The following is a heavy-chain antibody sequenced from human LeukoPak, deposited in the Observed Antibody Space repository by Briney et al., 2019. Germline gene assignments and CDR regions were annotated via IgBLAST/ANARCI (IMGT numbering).Heavy chain of an antibody. Sequence: ASVKVSCKASGGTFSSYGISWVRQAPGQGLEWMGGIIPIFGTANYAQKFQGRVTITADKSTSTAYMELSSLRSEDTAVYYCARRFVDWNTYSQYYLDYWGQGTLVTVSS. CDR2: IIPIFGTA. D-gene: IGHD1/OR15-1a*01. J-gene: IGHJ4*02. CDR1: GGTFSSYG. V-gene: IGHV1-69*06. CDR3: ARRFVDWNTYSQYYLDY.